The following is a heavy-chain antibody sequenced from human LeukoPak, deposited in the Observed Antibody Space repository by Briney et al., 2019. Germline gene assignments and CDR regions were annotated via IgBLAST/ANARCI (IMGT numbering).Heavy chain of an antibody. J-gene: IGHJ4*02. V-gene: IGHV1-2*02. CDR1: GYTFTGYY. D-gene: IGHD4-17*01. Sequence: ASVKVSCKASGYTFTGYYMHWVRQAPGQGLEWMGWINPNSGGTNYAQKFQGRVTMTTDTSISTAYMELSRLRSDDTAVYYCARDPERYRDYLGSFDYWSQGTLVTVSS. CDR3: ARDPERYRDYLGSFDY. CDR2: INPNSGGT.